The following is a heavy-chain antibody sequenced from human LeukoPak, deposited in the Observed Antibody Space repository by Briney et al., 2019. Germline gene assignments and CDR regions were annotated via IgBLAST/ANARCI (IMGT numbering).Heavy chain of an antibody. D-gene: IGHD3-10*01. J-gene: IGHJ4*02. CDR3: ARVGGSGSSIGPFDY. V-gene: IGHV3-7*01. CDR2: IKQDGSEK. CDR1: GFTFSSYW. Sequence: GSLRLSCAASGFTFSSYWMSWVRQAPGKGLEWVANIKQDGSEKYYVDSVKGRFTISRDNAKNSLYLQMNSLRAEDTAVYYCARVGGSGSSIGPFDYWGQGTLVTVSS.